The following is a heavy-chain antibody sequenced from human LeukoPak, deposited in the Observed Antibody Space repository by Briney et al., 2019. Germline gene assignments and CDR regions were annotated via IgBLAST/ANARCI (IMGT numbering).Heavy chain of an antibody. CDR1: GGSFSSYY. CDR2: IYTSGST. CDR3: ARSSSSGWGFRFDP. J-gene: IGHJ5*02. D-gene: IGHD6-19*01. V-gene: IGHV4-4*07. Sequence: PSETLSRTCTVSGGSFSSYYWSWIRQSPGKGLEWIGRIYTSGSTNYNPSLKSRVTISVDTSKNQFSLKLSSVTAADTAVYYCARSSSSGWGFRFDPWGQGTLVTVSS.